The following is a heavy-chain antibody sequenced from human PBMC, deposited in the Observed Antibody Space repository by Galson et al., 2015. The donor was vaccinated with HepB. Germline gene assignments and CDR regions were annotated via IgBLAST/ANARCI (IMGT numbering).Heavy chain of an antibody. D-gene: IGHD3-3*01. CDR3: VRDYDFSRGPQDYYYYGMDV. Sequence: SVKVSCKASGGTFNSYSISWVRQAPGQGLEWMGGLVPFFGAANYAQKFQGRVTITADESTSTAYMELHSLTSEDTAVYFCVRDYDFSRGPQDYYYYGMDVWGQGTTVTVSS. CDR2: LVPFFGAA. V-gene: IGHV1-69*13. CDR1: GGTFNSYS. J-gene: IGHJ6*02.